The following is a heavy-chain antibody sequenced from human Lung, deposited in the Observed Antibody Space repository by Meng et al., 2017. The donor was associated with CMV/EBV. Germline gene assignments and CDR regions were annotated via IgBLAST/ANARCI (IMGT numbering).Heavy chain of an antibody. CDR2: ISSSSSYV. Sequence: GGSXRLXCAASRFSSYTLNWVRQAPGKGLEWVSSISSSSSYVYYADSVKGRFTISRDNAKNSLYLQMNSLRAEDTAVYYCAREGYDYDSGSYYYYFDYWGRGXLVTVSS. V-gene: IGHV3-21*01. CDR1: RFSSYT. J-gene: IGHJ4*02. CDR3: AREGYDYDSGSYYYYFDY. D-gene: IGHD3-10*01.